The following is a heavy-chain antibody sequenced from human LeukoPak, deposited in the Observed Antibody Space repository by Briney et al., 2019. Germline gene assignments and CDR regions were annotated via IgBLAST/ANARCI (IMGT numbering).Heavy chain of an antibody. CDR1: GDTFTTSH. J-gene: IGHJ5*02. V-gene: IGHV1-46*01. Sequence: ASVKVSCKASGDTFTTSHMHWVRQAPGQGLEWMGIINPSGGSTSYAQKFQGRVTMTRDTSTSTVYMELSSLRSEDTAVYYCARACDYYGSGSYIPSNWFDPWGQGTLVTVSS. D-gene: IGHD3-10*01. CDR3: ARACDYYGSGSYIPSNWFDP. CDR2: INPSGGST.